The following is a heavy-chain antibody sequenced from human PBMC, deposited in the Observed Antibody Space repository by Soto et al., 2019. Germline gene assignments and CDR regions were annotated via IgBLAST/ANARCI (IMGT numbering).Heavy chain of an antibody. CDR3: ARYKRVVVAARKNWFDP. J-gene: IGHJ5*02. CDR2: IYSSGSS. Sequence: SETLSLTCTVSGGSISSGDYYWSWIRQPPGKGLEWIGYIYSSGSSYYNPSLRSRLTISIDTSKHQFSVKLSSVTAADTAVYYCARYKRVVVAARKNWFDPWGQGTLVTVSS. CDR1: GGSISSGDYY. V-gene: IGHV4-30-4*01. D-gene: IGHD2-15*01.